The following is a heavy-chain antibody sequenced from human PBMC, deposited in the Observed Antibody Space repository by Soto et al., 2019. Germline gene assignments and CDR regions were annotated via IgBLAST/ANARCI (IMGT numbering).Heavy chain of an antibody. D-gene: IGHD3-22*01. V-gene: IGHV4-39*01. J-gene: IGHJ4*02. CDR3: ARHSGYYDSSYHWDY. CDR1: GGSISSSSYY. Sequence: QLQLQESGPGLVKPSETLSLTCTVSGGSISSSSYYWGWIRQPPGKGLEWIGSIYYSGSTYYNPSLKSRVTISVDTSKNQFSLKLSSVTAADTAVYYCARHSGYYDSSYHWDYWGQGTLVTVSS. CDR2: IYYSGST.